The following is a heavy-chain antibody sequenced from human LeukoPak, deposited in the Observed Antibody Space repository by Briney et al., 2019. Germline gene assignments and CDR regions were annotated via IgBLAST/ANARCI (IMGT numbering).Heavy chain of an antibody. Sequence: PSETLSLTCTVSGGSISSYYWSWIRQPPGKGLEWIGEINHSGSTNYNPSLKSRVAISVDTSKNQVSLRLSSVTAADTAVYYCARSTYYYGSGSYYLFDYWGQGTLVTVSS. V-gene: IGHV4-34*01. CDR1: GGSISSYY. CDR2: INHSGST. D-gene: IGHD3-10*01. J-gene: IGHJ4*02. CDR3: ARSTYYYGSGSYYLFDY.